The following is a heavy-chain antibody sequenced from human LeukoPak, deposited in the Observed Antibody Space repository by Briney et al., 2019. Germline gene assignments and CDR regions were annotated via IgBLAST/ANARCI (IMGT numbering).Heavy chain of an antibody. Sequence: SETLSLTCAVYGGSFSGYYWSWISQPPGKGLEWIGEINHSGSTNYNPSLKSRVTISVDTSKNQFSLKLSSVTAADTAVYYCARGAKYSYAHLGDYWGQGTLVTVSS. CDR3: ARGAKYSYAHLGDY. D-gene: IGHD5-18*01. V-gene: IGHV4-34*01. CDR2: INHSGST. CDR1: GGSFSGYY. J-gene: IGHJ4*02.